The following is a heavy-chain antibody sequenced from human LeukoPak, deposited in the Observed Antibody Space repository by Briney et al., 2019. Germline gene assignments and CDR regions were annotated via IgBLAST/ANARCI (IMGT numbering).Heavy chain of an antibody. CDR2: ISSSSSYI. CDR3: ARVGYNWNANYFDY. Sequence: PGGSLRLSCAASGFTFCSYSMNWVRQAPGKGLEWVSSISSSSSYIYYADSVKGRFTISRDNAKNSLYLQMNSLRAEDTAVYYCARVGYNWNANYFDYWGQGTLVTVSS. J-gene: IGHJ4*02. V-gene: IGHV3-21*01. D-gene: IGHD1-1*01. CDR1: GFTFCSYS.